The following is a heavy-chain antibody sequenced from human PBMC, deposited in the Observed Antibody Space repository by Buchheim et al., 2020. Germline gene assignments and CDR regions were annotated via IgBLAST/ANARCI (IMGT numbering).Heavy chain of an antibody. CDR1: GFTFSTYW. Sequence: EVQLVESGGGLVQPGGSLRLSCAASGFTFSTYWMYWLRQAPGKGLEWVANMKYDGREKYYVDSVKGRFTISRDIAKKSLYLQMNSLRVDDTAVYYCASWGGYDSSQPHWGQGTL. D-gene: IGHD5-12*01. V-gene: IGHV3-7*01. J-gene: IGHJ4*02. CDR3: ASWGGYDSSQPH. CDR2: MKYDGREK.